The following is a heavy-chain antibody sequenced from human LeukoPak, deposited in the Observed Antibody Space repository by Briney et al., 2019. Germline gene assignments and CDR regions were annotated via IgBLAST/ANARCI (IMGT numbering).Heavy chain of an antibody. CDR1: GFTFSRYA. Sequence: GGSLRLSCAASGFTFSRYAMGWVRQAPGKGLEWVSAISESGSGTYYADSVKGRFTISRDNSKDAPSLQMNSLRAEDTAVYYCAKDIAQGYTFGSIEQDYWGQGTLVTVSS. D-gene: IGHD5-18*01. J-gene: IGHJ4*02. CDR3: AKDIAQGYTFGSIEQDY. CDR2: ISESGSGT. V-gene: IGHV3-23*01.